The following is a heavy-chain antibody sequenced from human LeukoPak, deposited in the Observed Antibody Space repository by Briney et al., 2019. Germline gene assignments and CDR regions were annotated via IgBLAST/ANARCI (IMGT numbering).Heavy chain of an antibody. Sequence: GSSVKVSCKASGYTFTSYGISWVRQAPGQGLEWMGWISAYNGNTNYAQKFQGRVTITADESTSTAYMELSSLRSEDTAVYYCARDAAAGDAFDIWGQGTMVTVSS. J-gene: IGHJ3*02. CDR2: ISAYNGNT. CDR1: GYTFTSYG. D-gene: IGHD6-13*01. V-gene: IGHV1-18*01. CDR3: ARDAAAGDAFDI.